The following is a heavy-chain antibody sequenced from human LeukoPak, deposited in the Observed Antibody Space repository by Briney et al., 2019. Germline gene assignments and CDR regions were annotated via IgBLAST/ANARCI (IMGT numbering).Heavy chain of an antibody. J-gene: IGHJ4*02. V-gene: IGHV4-59*12. CDR2: ISYSGST. CDR1: GGSISSYY. Sequence: PSETLSLTCTVSGGSISSYYWSWIRQPPGKELEWIGYISYSGSTNYNPSLKSRVTIPLDTSRDQFSLELSSVTAADTAVYYCARRTNDYGYYGHYFDYWGRGTLVTVSS. CDR3: ARRTNDYGYYGHYFDY. D-gene: IGHD4-17*01.